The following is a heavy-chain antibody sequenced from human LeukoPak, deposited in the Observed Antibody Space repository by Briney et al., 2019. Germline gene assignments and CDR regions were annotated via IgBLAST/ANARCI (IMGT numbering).Heavy chain of an antibody. V-gene: IGHV1-58*02. Sequence: ASVKVSCKASGFTFTSSAMQWVRQARGQRLEWIGWIVVGSGNTNYAQKFQERVTITRDMSTSTAYMELSSLRSEDTAVYYCARDLRYFDWLPTKAHHFDYWGQGTLVTVSS. J-gene: IGHJ4*02. CDR2: IVVGSGNT. D-gene: IGHD3-9*01. CDR3: ARDLRYFDWLPTKAHHFDY. CDR1: GFTFTSSA.